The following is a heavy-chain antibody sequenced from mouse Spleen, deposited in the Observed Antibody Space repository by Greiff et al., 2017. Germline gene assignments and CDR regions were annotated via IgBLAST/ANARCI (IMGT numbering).Heavy chain of an antibody. V-gene: IGHV1-54*01. J-gene: IGHJ4*01. Sequence: QVQLQQSGAELVRPGTSVKVSCKASGYAFTNYLIEWVKQRPGQGLEWIGVINPGSGGTNYNEKFKGKATLTADKSSSTAYMQLSSLTSEDSAVYFCAREGDGNYRAMDYWGQGTSVTVSS. CDR3: AREGDGNYRAMDY. D-gene: IGHD2-1*01. CDR1: GYAFTNYL. CDR2: INPGSGGT.